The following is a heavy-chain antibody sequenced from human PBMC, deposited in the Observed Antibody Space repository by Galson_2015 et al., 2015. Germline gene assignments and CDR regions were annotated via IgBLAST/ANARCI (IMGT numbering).Heavy chain of an antibody. D-gene: IGHD3-10*01. V-gene: IGHV3-53*01. CDR3: ARDNAGSGSYYVRYYFYGLDV. Sequence: SLRLSCAASRFTVSINHMTWVRQAPGKGLEWVSVVYTGGSTYYADSVKGRFTISRDNSKNTLYLQMNSLRAEDTAVYYCARDNAGSGSYYVRYYFYGLDVWGQGTTVTVSS. CDR1: RFTVSINH. J-gene: IGHJ6*02. CDR2: VYTGGST.